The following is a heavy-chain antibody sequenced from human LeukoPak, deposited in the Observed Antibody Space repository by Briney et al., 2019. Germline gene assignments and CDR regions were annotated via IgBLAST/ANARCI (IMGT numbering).Heavy chain of an antibody. D-gene: IGHD6-19*01. V-gene: IGHV3-48*02. Sequence: GGSLRLSCAASGFIFSSYSMNWVRQAPGKELEWVSHISSSSSTIHYANSVKGRFTISRDNAKNSLYLQMNSLRDEDTAVYYCARPSVASNYAFDIWGQGTMVTVSS. J-gene: IGHJ3*02. CDR3: ARPSVASNYAFDI. CDR2: ISSSSSTI. CDR1: GFIFSSYS.